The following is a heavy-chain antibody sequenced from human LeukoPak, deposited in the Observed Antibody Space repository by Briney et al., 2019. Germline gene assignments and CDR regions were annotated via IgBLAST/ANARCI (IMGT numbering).Heavy chain of an antibody. D-gene: IGHD1-1*01. CDR3: ATRVPPYYYMDV. V-gene: IGHV3-30*02. Sequence: PGGSLRLSCAASGFTFSTYGMHWVRQAPGKGLEWVAFIQFDGSNKSYADSVKGRFTISRDNSKNTLNLQMNSLRAEDTAVYYCATRVPPYYYMDVWGKGTTVTISS. CDR1: GFTFSTYG. CDR2: IQFDGSNK. J-gene: IGHJ6*03.